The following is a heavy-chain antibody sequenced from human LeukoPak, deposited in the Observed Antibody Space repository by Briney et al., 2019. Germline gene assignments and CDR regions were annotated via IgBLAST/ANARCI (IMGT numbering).Heavy chain of an antibody. CDR1: GFTFSSYG. V-gene: IGHV3-33*01. D-gene: IGHD2-2*01. CDR3: ARKYCSTTSCLFDN. CDR2: IWYDGSNK. J-gene: IGHJ4*02. Sequence: GGSLRLSCAASGFTFSSYGMHWVRQAPGKGLEWVAVIWYDGSNKYYADSVKGRFTISRDNSKNTLYLQMNSLRVEDTAVYYCARKYCSTTSCLFDNWGQGTLVTVSS.